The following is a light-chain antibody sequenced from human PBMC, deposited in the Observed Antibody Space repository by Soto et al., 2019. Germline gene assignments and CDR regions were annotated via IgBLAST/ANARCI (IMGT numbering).Light chain of an antibody. CDR2: GVS. J-gene: IGKJ1*01. CDR1: QSVSSF. CDR3: QQYGTSPRT. V-gene: IGKV3-20*01. Sequence: EIVLTQSPCTLSLSPWERSTLSCRASQSVSSFLAWYQQKPGQAPRLLIYGVSSRATGIPDRFSGSGSGTDFTLTVSRLEPEDFAVYYCQQYGTSPRTFGQGTKVDI.